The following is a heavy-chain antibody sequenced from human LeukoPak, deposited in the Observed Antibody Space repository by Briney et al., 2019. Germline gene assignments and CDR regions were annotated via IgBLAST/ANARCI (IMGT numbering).Heavy chain of an antibody. CDR2: IYASGRT. CDR3: ASRGGLNAFDI. V-gene: IGHV4-4*09. J-gene: IGHJ3*02. Sequence: SETLSLTCTVSGGSISSYYWSWIRQPPGKGLEWIGYIYASGRTNYNPSLKSRVTISVDTSKNQFSLKLSSVTAADTAVYYCASRGGLNAFDIWGQGTMVTVSS. CDR1: GGSISSYY. D-gene: IGHD4-23*01.